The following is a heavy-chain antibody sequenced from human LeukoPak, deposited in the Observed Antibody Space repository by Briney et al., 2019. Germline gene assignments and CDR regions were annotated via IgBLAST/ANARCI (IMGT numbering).Heavy chain of an antibody. CDR2: ISGSGGST. V-gene: IGHV3-23*01. Sequence: GESLRLSCAASGFAFSSYAMSWVRQAPGKGLEWVSAISGSGGSTYYADSVKGRFTISRDNSKNTLYLQMNSLRAEDTAVYYCAKRPQKITIFGVVMGYWGQGTLVTVSS. CDR1: GFAFSSYA. D-gene: IGHD3-3*01. CDR3: AKRPQKITIFGVVMGY. J-gene: IGHJ4*02.